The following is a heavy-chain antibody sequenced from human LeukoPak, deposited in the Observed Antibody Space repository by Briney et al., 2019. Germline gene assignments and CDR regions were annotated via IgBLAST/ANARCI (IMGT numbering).Heavy chain of an antibody. J-gene: IGHJ4*02. V-gene: IGHV6-1*01. CDR1: GDSVSSNSAS. CDR2: TYYRSKWYN. D-gene: IGHD3-22*01. Sequence: SQTLSLTCAISGDSVSSNSASWNWIRQSPSRGLEWLGRTYYRSKWYNDYAVSVKSRITINPDTSKNQFSLQLNSVTPEDTAVYYCASSGYYPWYFDYWGQGTLVTVSS. CDR3: ASSGYYPWYFDY.